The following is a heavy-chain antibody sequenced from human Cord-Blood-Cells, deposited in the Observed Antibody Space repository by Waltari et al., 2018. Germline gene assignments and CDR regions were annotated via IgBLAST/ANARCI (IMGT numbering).Heavy chain of an antibody. Sequence: QVQLVQSGAEVKQPGASVKVSCKASGYTFTGYYMHWVRQAPGQGLEWMGWINPNSGGTNYAQKFQGRVTMTRDTSISTAYMELSRLRSDDTAVYYCANSYYYDSSGYQRWFDPWGQGTLVTVSS. V-gene: IGHV1-2*02. J-gene: IGHJ5*02. CDR2: INPNSGGT. CDR1: GYTFTGYY. CDR3: ANSYYYDSSGYQRWFDP. D-gene: IGHD3-22*01.